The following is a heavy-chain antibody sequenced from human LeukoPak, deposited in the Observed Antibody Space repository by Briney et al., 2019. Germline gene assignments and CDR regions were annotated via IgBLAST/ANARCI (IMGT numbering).Heavy chain of an antibody. Sequence: GASLRLSCAASGFTFNNNAMSWVRQAPGKGLEWVSGINGGGGNTNYADSVKGRFTISRDNSKNTLYLQMNSLRADDTAVYYCANSLYSSAYMLDSWGQGTLVTVSS. J-gene: IGHJ5*01. V-gene: IGHV3-23*01. CDR1: GFTFNNNA. CDR2: INGGGGNT. D-gene: IGHD3-22*01. CDR3: ANSLYSSAYMLDS.